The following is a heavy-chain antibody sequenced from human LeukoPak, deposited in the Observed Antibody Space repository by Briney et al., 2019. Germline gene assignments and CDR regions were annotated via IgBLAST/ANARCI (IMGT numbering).Heavy chain of an antibody. CDR2: ISGSGGST. CDR3: ASGGIAAAGTGWFDP. V-gene: IGHV3-23*01. CDR1: GFTFSSYA. Sequence: GVSLRLSCAASGFTFSSYAMSWVRQAPGKGLEWVSAISGSGGSTYYADSVKGRFTISRDNSKNTPYLQMNSLRAEDTAVYYCASGGIAAAGTGWFDPWGQGTLVTVSS. J-gene: IGHJ5*02. D-gene: IGHD6-13*01.